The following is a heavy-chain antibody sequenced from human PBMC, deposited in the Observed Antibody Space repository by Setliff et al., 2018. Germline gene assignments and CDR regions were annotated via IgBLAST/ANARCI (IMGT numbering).Heavy chain of an antibody. CDR3: ARDPLGEIAVAGHDAFDI. V-gene: IGHV4-59*11. CDR2: IDYSGTT. D-gene: IGHD6-19*01. CDR1: GGSITSHY. J-gene: IGHJ3*02. Sequence: PSETLSLTCTVSGGSITSHYWSWIRQSPGKGLEWIGYIDYSGTTNYNPSLKSRVTISSDTSKRQFSLRLTSVTAADTAVYYCARDPLGEIAVAGHDAFDIWGQGTMVTVSS.